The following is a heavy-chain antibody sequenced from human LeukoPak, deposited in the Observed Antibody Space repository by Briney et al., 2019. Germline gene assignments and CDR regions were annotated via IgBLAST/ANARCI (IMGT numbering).Heavy chain of an antibody. CDR2: ITGSGDTT. V-gene: IGHV3-23*01. CDR1: GFTSSNYA. Sequence: PGGSLRLSCLASGFTSSNYAMNWVRQAPGKGLEWVSAITGSGDTTYYADSVRGRFIISRDNSKDTLFLQLRSLRVEDTAMYYCAKLEGSGWSGYMDVWGKGTAVTVST. D-gene: IGHD6-19*01. CDR3: AKLEGSGWSGYMDV. J-gene: IGHJ6*04.